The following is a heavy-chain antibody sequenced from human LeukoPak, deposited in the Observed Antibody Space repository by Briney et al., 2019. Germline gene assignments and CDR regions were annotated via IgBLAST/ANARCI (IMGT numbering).Heavy chain of an antibody. CDR3: ARYYDSSGYLSSPLFDS. D-gene: IGHD3-22*01. CDR1: GDSVSGIRFY. CDR2: IWYSGST. Sequence: SETQSLTCTVSGDSVSGIRFYWSWIRQPPGKVLKYIGYIWYSGSTNYNPSLKSRVTISVDTSNNQFSLKLSSVTAADTAVYYCARYYDSSGYLSSPLFDSWGQGTLVTVSS. J-gene: IGHJ4*02. V-gene: IGHV4-61*01.